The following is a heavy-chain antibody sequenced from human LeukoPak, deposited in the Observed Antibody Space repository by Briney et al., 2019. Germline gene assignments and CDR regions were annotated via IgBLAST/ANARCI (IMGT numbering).Heavy chain of an antibody. CDR1: GGSLSGYY. Sequence: SETLSLTCAVYGGSLSGYYWSWIRQPPGKGLEWIGEINHSGSTNYNPSLKSRVTISVDTSKSQFSLKLSSVTAADTAEYYCARGCPITMIVVVITTTAGGWFDPWGQGTLVTVSS. V-gene: IGHV4-34*01. CDR3: ARGCPITMIVVVITTTAGGWFDP. D-gene: IGHD3-22*01. J-gene: IGHJ5*02. CDR2: INHSGST.